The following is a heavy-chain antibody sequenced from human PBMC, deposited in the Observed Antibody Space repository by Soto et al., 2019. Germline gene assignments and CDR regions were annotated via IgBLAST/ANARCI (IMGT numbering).Heavy chain of an antibody. Sequence: QVQLVQSGAEVKKPGSSVRVSCKASGGTLRSHAINWVRQAPGQGLEWMGGISPSFGSPNYAQKFQGRVTISADESSITAYMELSILRSEDTAVYYCAGTVAIPYYHGLDVWGQGTTVTVYS. CDR1: GGTLRSHA. D-gene: IGHD4-4*01. CDR2: ISPSFGSP. CDR3: AGTVAIPYYHGLDV. J-gene: IGHJ6*02. V-gene: IGHV1-69*01.